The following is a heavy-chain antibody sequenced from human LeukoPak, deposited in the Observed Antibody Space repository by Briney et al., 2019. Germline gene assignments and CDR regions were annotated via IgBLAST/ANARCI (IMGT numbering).Heavy chain of an antibody. D-gene: IGHD2-2*02. CDR3: ARSRYCSSTSCYRYYYYMDV. Sequence: PSETLSLTCAVYGGSFSGYYWSWIHQPPGKGLEWIGEINHSGSTNYNPSLKSRVTISVDTSKNQFSLKLSSVTAADTAVYYCARSRYCSSTSCYRYYYYMDVWGKGTTVTVSS. CDR1: GGSFSGYY. CDR2: INHSGST. V-gene: IGHV4-34*01. J-gene: IGHJ6*03.